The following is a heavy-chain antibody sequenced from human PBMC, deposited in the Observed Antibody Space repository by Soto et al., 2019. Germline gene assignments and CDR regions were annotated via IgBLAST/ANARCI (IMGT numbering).Heavy chain of an antibody. J-gene: IGHJ5*02. CDR2: IGTAGDT. V-gene: IGHV3-13*01. D-gene: IGHD1-26*01. CDR3: ARGPQVGNWFDP. Sequence: GGSLRLSCAASGFTFSSYDMHWVRQATGKGLEWVSAIGTAGDTYYPGSVKGRFTISRENAKNSLYLQMNSLRAGDTAVYYCARGPQVGNWFDPWGQGTLVTVSS. CDR1: GFTFSSYD.